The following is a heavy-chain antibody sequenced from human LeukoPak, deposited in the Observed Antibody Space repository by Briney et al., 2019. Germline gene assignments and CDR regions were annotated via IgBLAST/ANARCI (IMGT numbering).Heavy chain of an antibody. D-gene: IGHD6-19*01. CDR2: IRSKAYGGTT. V-gene: IGHV3-49*04. CDR3: TYSSGWYDAFDI. Sequence: GGSLRLSCTASGFTFGDYGMSWVRQAPGKGLEGVGFIRSKAYGGTTEYAASVKGRFTISRDDSKSIADLQMNSLKTEDTAVYYCTYSSGWYDAFDIWGQGTMVTVSS. CDR1: GFTFGDYG. J-gene: IGHJ3*02.